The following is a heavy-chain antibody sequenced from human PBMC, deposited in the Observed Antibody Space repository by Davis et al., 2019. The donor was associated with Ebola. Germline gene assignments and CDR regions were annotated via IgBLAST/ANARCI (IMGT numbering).Heavy chain of an antibody. CDR1: GFTFSSYA. CDR3: TSDDYYDSRARDY. D-gene: IGHD3-22*01. Sequence: GESLKISCAASGFTFSSYAMSWVRQAPGKGLEWVSAISTSGGSTYYADSVKGRFTISRDNSKNTLYLQMNNLKTEDTAVYYCTSDDYYDSRARDYWGQGTLVTVSS. V-gene: IGHV3-23*01. CDR2: ISTSGGST. J-gene: IGHJ4*02.